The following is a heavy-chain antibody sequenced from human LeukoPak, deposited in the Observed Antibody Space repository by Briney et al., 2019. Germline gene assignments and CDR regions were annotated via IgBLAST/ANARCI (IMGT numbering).Heavy chain of an antibody. V-gene: IGHV3-30*03. CDR3: ARDGDGYNCFDY. Sequence: GGSLRLSCAASGFTFSSYGMHWVRQAPGKGLEWVPVTSYDGSNKYYSDSVKGRFTISRDNAKNTLYLQMNSLRAEDTAVYYCARDGDGYNCFDYWGQGTLVTVSS. CDR2: TSYDGSNK. D-gene: IGHD5-24*01. J-gene: IGHJ4*02. CDR1: GFTFSSYG.